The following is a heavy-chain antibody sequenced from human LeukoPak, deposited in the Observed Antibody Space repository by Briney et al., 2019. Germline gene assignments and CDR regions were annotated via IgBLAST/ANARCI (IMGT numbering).Heavy chain of an antibody. CDR1: GFTLSSYA. D-gene: IGHD4-23*01. CDR2: ISSSSSDI. Sequence: GESLRLSCTGSGFTLSSYAMNWVRRAPGQGLEWLSSISSSSSDIYYTDSVKGRFTISRDNAQNSLYLQMNSLRAEDTAVYYCVTDYGGSSGAFDIWGHGTMVTVSS. CDR3: VTDYGGSSGAFDI. V-gene: IGHV3-21*01. J-gene: IGHJ3*02.